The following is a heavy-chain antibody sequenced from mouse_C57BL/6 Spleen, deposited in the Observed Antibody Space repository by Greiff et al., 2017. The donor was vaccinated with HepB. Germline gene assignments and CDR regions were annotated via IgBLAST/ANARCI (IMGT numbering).Heavy chain of an antibody. CDR2: IHPNSGST. J-gene: IGHJ2*01. D-gene: IGHD1-1*01. Sequence: VQLQQSGAELVKPGASVKLSCKASGYTFTSYWMHWVKQRPGQGLEWIGMIHPNSGSTNYNEKFKSKATLTVDKSSSTAYMQLSSLTSEDSAVYYCARGGAITTVVADYWGQGTTLTVSS. V-gene: IGHV1-64*01. CDR1: GYTFTSYW. CDR3: ARGGAITTVVADY.